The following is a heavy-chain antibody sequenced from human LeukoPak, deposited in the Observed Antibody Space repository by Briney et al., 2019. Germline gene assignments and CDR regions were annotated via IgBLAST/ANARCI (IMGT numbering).Heavy chain of an antibody. CDR1: GYTFISYG. Sequence: GASVKVSCKASGYTFISYGISWVRQAPGQGLEGMGWISAYNGNTNYAPKLQGRVTMTTDTSTSTAYMELRSLRSDDTAVYYCARDSSGWPYYYYYYGMDVWGQGTTVTVSS. V-gene: IGHV1-18*01. CDR2: ISAYNGNT. J-gene: IGHJ6*02. CDR3: ARDSSGWPYYYYYYGMDV. D-gene: IGHD6-19*01.